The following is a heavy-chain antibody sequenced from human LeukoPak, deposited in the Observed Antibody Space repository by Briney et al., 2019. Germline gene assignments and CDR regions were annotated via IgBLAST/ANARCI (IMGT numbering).Heavy chain of an antibody. CDR2: FSYSGST. J-gene: IGHJ4*02. Sequence: SETLSLTCTVSGGSISSSSYYWGWIRQPPGTGLEWIGSFSYSGSTYYNPSLKSRVTISVDTSKNQFSLRLSSVTAADTAVYYCARRGSGYYSYFDYWGQGTLVTVSS. CDR1: GGSISSSSYY. V-gene: IGHV4-39*07. D-gene: IGHD3-22*01. CDR3: ARRGSGYYSYFDY.